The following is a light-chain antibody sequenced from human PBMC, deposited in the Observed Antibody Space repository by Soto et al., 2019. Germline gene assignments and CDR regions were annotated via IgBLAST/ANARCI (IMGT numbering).Light chain of an antibody. CDR2: GNT. CDR3: QSYDSSLSSYV. J-gene: IGLJ1*01. CDR1: SSNIGAGYD. Sequence: QSVLTQPPSVSGAPGQRVTISCTGSSSNIGAGYDVHWYQQLPGTAPKLLIYGNTNRPSGVPDRFSGSKSGTSASLAITGLQAEDEADYSCQSYDSSLSSYVFGTGTKLTAL. V-gene: IGLV1-40*01.